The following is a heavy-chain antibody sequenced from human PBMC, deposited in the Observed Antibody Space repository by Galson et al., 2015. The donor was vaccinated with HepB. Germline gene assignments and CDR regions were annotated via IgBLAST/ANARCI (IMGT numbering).Heavy chain of an antibody. Sequence: SVKVSCKASGYTFTSYAMHWVRQAPGQRLEWMGWINAGNGNTKYSQKFQGRVTITRDTSASTAYMELSSLRSEDTAVYYCAGDGGGGLDFDYWGQGTLVTVSS. CDR3: AGDGGGGLDFDY. J-gene: IGHJ4*02. CDR2: INAGNGNT. D-gene: IGHD2-15*01. CDR1: GYTFTSYA. V-gene: IGHV1-3*01.